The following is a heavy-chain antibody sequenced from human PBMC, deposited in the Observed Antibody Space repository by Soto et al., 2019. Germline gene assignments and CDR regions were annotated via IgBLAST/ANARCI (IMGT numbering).Heavy chain of an antibody. CDR3: AREREGEYNWFDP. V-gene: IGHV3-33*01. CDR2: IWYDGSNK. J-gene: IGHJ5*02. Sequence: PGGSLRLSCAASGFTFSSYGMHWVRQAPGKGLEWVAVIWYDGSNKYYADSVKGRFTISRDNSKNTLYLQMNSLRAEDTAVYYCAREREGEYNWFDPWGQGTLVTVSS. CDR1: GFTFSSYG. D-gene: IGHD3-16*01.